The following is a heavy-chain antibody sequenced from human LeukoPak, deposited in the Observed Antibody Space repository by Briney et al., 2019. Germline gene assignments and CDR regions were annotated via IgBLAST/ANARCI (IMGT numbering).Heavy chain of an antibody. CDR3: AIHGGGTIRIEAFDV. J-gene: IGHJ3*01. V-gene: IGHV3-21*04. CDR1: GFTFSNYN. D-gene: IGHD3-3*01. CDR2: ITSSGTYN. Sequence: PGGSLRLSCAASGFTFSNYNMNWVRQAPGKAMEWVSSITSSGTYNFYADAVKGRFTISRDNSKNTLYLQMNSLRDEDTALYYCAIHGGGTIRIEAFDVWGQGTMVTISS.